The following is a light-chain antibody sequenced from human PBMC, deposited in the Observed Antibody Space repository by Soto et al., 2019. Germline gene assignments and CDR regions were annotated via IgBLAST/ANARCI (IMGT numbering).Light chain of an antibody. Sequence: QSVLTQPPSASGTPGQRVTISCSGSSSNIGSNVVNWYQQLPGTAPKPLIYSNNQRPSGVPDRFSGSKSGTSASLAISGLQSEDETDHYCASWDDRLSDVIFGGGTKVTV. CDR2: SNN. CDR3: ASWDDRLSDVI. V-gene: IGLV1-44*01. J-gene: IGLJ2*01. CDR1: SSNIGSNV.